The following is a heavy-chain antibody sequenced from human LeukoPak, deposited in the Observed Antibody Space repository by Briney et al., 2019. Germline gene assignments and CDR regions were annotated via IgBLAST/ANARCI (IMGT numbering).Heavy chain of an antibody. CDR2: MNPKSNNR. J-gene: IGHJ5*02. D-gene: IGHD3-22*01. Sequence: ASVKVSCKASGHTFTNYDVNWVRQATGQGLEWMGWMNPKSNNRGYAQKFQGRVTITTDASISTVYMELSSLRSDDTAVYYCTRGLKGNYYSGMGTYRWFAPWGQGTLVTVSS. V-gene: IGHV1-8*03. CDR3: TRGLKGNYYSGMGTYRWFAP. CDR1: GHTFTNYD.